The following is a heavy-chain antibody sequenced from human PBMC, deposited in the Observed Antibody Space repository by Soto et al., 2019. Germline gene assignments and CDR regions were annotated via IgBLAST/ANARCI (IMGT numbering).Heavy chain of an antibody. CDR2: IYHSGST. Sequence: SETLSLTCTVSGGSISSGDYYWSWIRQPPGKGLEWIGYIYHSGSTYYNPSLKSRVTISVNTSKNQFSLKLSSVTAADTAVYYCARDKITGLFDDWGQGTLVTVSS. V-gene: IGHV4-30-4*01. D-gene: IGHD2-8*02. CDR1: GGSISSGDYY. J-gene: IGHJ4*02. CDR3: ARDKITGLFDD.